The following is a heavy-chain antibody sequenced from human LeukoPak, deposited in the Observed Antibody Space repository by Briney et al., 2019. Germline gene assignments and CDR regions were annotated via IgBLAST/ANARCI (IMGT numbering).Heavy chain of an antibody. CDR1: GGSISSYY. Sequence: SETLSLTCTVSGGSISSYYWSWIRQPPGKGLEWIGYIYYSGSTNYNPSLKSRVTISVDTSKNQFSLKLSSVTAADTAVYYCAGTSWGIVATYSYYYYMDVWGKGTTVTVSS. D-gene: IGHD1-26*01. CDR2: IYYSGST. V-gene: IGHV4-59*01. J-gene: IGHJ6*03. CDR3: AGTSWGIVATYSYYYYMDV.